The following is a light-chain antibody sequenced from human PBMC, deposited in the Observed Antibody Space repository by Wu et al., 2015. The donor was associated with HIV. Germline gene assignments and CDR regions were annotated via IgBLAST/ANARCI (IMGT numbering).Light chain of an antibody. CDR3: QETSRSPPA. CDR2: AAS. Sequence: DIQMTQSPSTLSASIGDRVTITCRASQNIDNFLNWYQQKPGKAPKLLISAASNLQSGAPPRFWGSGSGTDFTLTITDLQPEDFATYFCQETSRSPPAFGQGTRLDNK. CDR1: QNIDNF. J-gene: IGKJ5*01. V-gene: IGKV1-39*01.